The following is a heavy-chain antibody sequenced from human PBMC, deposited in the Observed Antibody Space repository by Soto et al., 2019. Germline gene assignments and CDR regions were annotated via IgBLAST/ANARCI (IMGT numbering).Heavy chain of an antibody. D-gene: IGHD2-15*01. J-gene: IGHJ6*02. CDR1: GYTFTSYY. V-gene: IGHV1-46*01. Sequence: ASVKVSCKASGYTFTSYYMHWVRQAPGQGLEWMGIINPNGGSTSYAQKFQGRVTMTRDTSTSTVYMELSSLRSEDTAVYYCARDLAVERGCSGGSCYSESYYYYYGMDVWGQGTTVTVSS. CDR3: ARDLAVERGCSGGSCYSESYYYYYGMDV. CDR2: INPNGGST.